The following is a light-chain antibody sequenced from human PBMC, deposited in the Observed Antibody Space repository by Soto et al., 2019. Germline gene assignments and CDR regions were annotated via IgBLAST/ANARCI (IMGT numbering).Light chain of an antibody. V-gene: IGLV2-14*03. CDR2: DVS. CDR1: SSDVGGYNY. CDR3: SSYTTSSTVV. Sequence: QSALTQPASVSGSPGQSIAFSCTGTSSDVGGYNYVSWYQQHPGKAPKLLIFDVSYRPSGVSDRFSGSKSGNTASLTISGLQPEDEADYYCSSYTTSSTVVFGGGTQLTVL. J-gene: IGLJ2*01.